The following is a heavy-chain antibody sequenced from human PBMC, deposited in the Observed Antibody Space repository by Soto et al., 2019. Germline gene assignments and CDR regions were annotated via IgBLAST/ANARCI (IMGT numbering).Heavy chain of an antibody. V-gene: IGHV1-3*01. CDR2: ISAANGNT. CDR3: AIMVRGVIDAVDV. CDR1: GYTFTSYA. J-gene: IGHJ3*01. Sequence: GASVKVSCKASGYTFTSYAVHWVRQAPGQRLEWMGWISAANGNTKYSQIFQGRVTITRDTSASTAYMELSSLRSEDTAVYYCAIMVRGVIDAVDVWGQGTMVTVSS. D-gene: IGHD3-10*01.